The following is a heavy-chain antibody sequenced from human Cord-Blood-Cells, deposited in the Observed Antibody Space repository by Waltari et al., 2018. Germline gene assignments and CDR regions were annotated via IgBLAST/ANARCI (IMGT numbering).Heavy chain of an antibody. CDR2: INASNGNT. CDR3: ARDRTTVVTLDY. D-gene: IGHD4-17*01. Sequence: QGQLVQSGAGVKKPGASVKVSCKASGYTSTSSSIHLVCQAPGQRLEWMGWINASNGNTKHSQKFQGRVTITRATSASTAYMELSSLRSEDTAVYYCARDRTTVVTLDYWGQGTLVTVSS. V-gene: IGHV1-3*01. J-gene: IGHJ4*02. CDR1: GYTSTSSS.